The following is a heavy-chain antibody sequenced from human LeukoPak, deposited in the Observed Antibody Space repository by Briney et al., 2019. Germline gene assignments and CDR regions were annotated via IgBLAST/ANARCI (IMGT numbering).Heavy chain of an antibody. CDR2: IYPGDSDT. Sequence: GESLKISCRGSGYSFNTYWIGWVRQMPGKGLEWMGIIYPGDSDTRYSPSFQGQVIMSADKSINTAYLQWSSLKASDTAMYYCARRQGCSSTSCPPDYWGQGTLVTVPS. CDR3: ARRQGCSSTSCPPDY. J-gene: IGHJ4*02. CDR1: GYSFNTYW. D-gene: IGHD2-2*01. V-gene: IGHV5-51*01.